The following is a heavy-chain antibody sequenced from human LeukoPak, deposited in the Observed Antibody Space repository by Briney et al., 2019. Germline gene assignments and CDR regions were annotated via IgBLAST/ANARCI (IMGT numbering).Heavy chain of an antibody. J-gene: IGHJ4*02. CDR2: ISYDGSSK. D-gene: IGHD2-15*01. CDR3: ARSVVVAARAPYYDY. V-gene: IGHV3-30*04. Sequence: GRSLRLSCAASGFTFSSCAMHWVRQGPGKGLEWVAVISYDGSSKYYADSVKGRFTISRDNSKNTQYLQMNSLRAENTAVYYCARSVVVAARAPYYDYWGQGTLVTASS. CDR1: GFTFSSCA.